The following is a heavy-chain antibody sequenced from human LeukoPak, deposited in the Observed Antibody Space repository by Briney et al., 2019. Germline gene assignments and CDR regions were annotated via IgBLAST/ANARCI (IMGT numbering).Heavy chain of an antibody. D-gene: IGHD2-2*01. V-gene: IGHV1-8*02. CDR3: ARAARYIVVVPAAHNWFDP. Sequence: ASVKVSCKASGYTFTSYDINWVRQATGQGLEWMGWMNPNSGNTGYAQKFQGRVTMTRDTSISTAYMELSRLRSDDTAVYYCARAARYIVVVPAAHNWFDPWGQGTLVTVSS. CDR2: MNPNSGNT. J-gene: IGHJ5*02. CDR1: GYTFTSYD.